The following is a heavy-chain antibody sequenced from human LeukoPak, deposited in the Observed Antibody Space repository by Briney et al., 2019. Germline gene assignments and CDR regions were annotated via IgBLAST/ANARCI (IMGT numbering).Heavy chain of an antibody. J-gene: IGHJ3*02. CDR3: GRGVFYGFFDI. Sequence: GGSLRLSCAASGFTFSSRWMSWVRQAPGKGLEWVANIKVDGGDKDYVDSVRGRFTISRDNAKNSLYLQMNGLRVEDTAVYYGGRGVFYGFFDIWGQGTMFTVS. CDR2: IKVDGGDK. CDR1: GFTFSSRW. V-gene: IGHV3-7*04. D-gene: IGHD3-10*01.